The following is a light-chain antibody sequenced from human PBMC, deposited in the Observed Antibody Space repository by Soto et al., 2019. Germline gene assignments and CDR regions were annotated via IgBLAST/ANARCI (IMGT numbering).Light chain of an antibody. CDR1: SGHSSYA. V-gene: IGLV4-69*01. CDR2: INSDGSH. J-gene: IGLJ2*01. CDR3: QNWGTGIVV. Sequence: QPVLTQSPSASASLGASVTLTCTLSSGHSSYAIAWHQQQPEKGPRYLMKINSDGSHSKGDGIPDRFSGSSSGAERYLTISSLQAEDEAYYYCQNWGTGIVVFGGGTKLTVL.